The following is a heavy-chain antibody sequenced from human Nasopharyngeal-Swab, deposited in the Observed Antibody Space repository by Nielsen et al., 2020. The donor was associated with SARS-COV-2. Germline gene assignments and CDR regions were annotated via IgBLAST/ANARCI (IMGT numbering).Heavy chain of an antibody. D-gene: IGHD2-21*02. CDR1: GGSFSGYY. CDR2: INHSGRA. V-gene: IGHV4-34*01. CDR3: ARVREMTATFYYYYGLDV. J-gene: IGHJ6*02. Sequence: GSLRLSCAVYGGSFSGYYWSWIRQPPGKGLEWIGEINHSGRANHNPSLKSRVTISIDTSKNQFSLKLYSLTAADTAVYYCARVREMTATFYYYYGLDVWGLGTTATVSS.